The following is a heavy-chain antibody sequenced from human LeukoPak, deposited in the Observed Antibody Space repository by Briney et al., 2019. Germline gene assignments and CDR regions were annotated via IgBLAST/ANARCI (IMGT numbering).Heavy chain of an antibody. J-gene: IGHJ4*02. CDR3: ANDRGYCSSTSCTTFDY. CDR2: ISGSGGST. V-gene: IGHV3-23*01. CDR1: GFTFSSYA. Sequence: GGSLRLSCAASGFTFSSYAMSWVRQAPGKGLEWVSAISGSGGSTYYADSVKGRFTISRDNSKNTLYLQMNSLRAEDTAVYYCANDRGYCSSTSCTTFDYWGQGTLVTVSS. D-gene: IGHD2-2*01.